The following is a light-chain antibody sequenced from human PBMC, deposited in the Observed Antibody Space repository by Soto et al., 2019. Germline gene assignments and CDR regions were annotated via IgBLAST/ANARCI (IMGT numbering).Light chain of an antibody. CDR3: QQYGSSPYT. Sequence: EIVFTQSPGTLSLSPGERATLSCRASQSVSSSYLAWYQQKPGQAPRFLIYGASSRATGIPDRFSGSGSGTDFTLTISRLEPEDFAVYYCQQYGSSPYTFGQGTKVDIK. CDR1: QSVSSSY. CDR2: GAS. J-gene: IGKJ2*01. V-gene: IGKV3-20*01.